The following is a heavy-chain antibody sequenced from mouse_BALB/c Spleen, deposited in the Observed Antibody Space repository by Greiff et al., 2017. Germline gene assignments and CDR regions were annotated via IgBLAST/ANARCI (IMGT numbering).Heavy chain of an antibody. CDR2: INPYNGDT. CDR1: GYSFTGYF. Sequence: VQLKQSGPELVKPGASVKISCKASGYSFTGYFMNWVMQSHGKSLEWIRRINPYNGDTFYNQKFKGKATLTVDKSSSTAHMELRSLASEDSAVYYCAAYYGNYAWFAYWGQGTLVTVSA. J-gene: IGHJ3*01. D-gene: IGHD2-10*01. V-gene: IGHV1-20*02. CDR3: AAYYGNYAWFAY.